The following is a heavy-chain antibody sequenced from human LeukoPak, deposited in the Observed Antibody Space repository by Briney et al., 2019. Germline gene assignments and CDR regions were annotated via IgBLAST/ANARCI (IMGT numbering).Heavy chain of an antibody. D-gene: IGHD3-10*01. CDR3: ARAGTYYYGSGSPHDAFDI. CDR2: IYSGGNT. Sequence: PGGSLRLSCAASGCTVSSNYMSWVRQAPGKGLEWVSVIYSGGNTYYADSVKGRFTISRDNSKNTLYLQMNSLRAEDTAVYYCARAGTYYYGSGSPHDAFDIWGQGTMVTVSS. CDR1: GCTVSSNY. J-gene: IGHJ3*02. V-gene: IGHV3-66*01.